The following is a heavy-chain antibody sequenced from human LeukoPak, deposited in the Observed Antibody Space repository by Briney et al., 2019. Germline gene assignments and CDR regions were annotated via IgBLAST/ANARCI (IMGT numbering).Heavy chain of an antibody. CDR2: ISSSGSPI. CDR1: GFTFSSYW. Sequence: GGSLRLSCAASGFTFSSYWMNWVRQAPGKGLEWVSYISSSGSPIYYAAPVKGRFTISRDDSKNTLYLQMNSLKTEDTAVYYCTTGVDTYFDYWGQGTLVTVSS. CDR3: TTGVDTYFDY. D-gene: IGHD3-10*01. J-gene: IGHJ4*02. V-gene: IGHV3-15*01.